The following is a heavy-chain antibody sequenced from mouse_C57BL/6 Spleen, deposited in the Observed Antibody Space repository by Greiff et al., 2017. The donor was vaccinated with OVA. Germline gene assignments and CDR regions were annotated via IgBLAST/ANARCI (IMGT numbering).Heavy chain of an antibody. J-gene: IGHJ2*01. Sequence: EVQLQQSGTELVKPGDSVNPSFKASGYSFTGYFMNWVMQSHGKSLEWIGSINPYNGDTFYNQKFKGKATLTVDKSSSTAHMELRSLTSEDSAVYYCARRDYDYDKEWDYWGQGTTLTVSS. D-gene: IGHD2-4*01. CDR3: ARRDYDYDKEWDY. CDR1: GYSFTGYF. CDR2: INPYNGDT. V-gene: IGHV1-20*01.